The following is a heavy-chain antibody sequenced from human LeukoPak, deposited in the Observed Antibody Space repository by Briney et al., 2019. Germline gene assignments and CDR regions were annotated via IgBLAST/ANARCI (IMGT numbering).Heavy chain of an antibody. CDR2: IYYSGST. V-gene: IGHV4-30-4*01. CDR1: GGSISSGDYY. J-gene: IGHJ6*04. CDR3: ARVTITMVRGVPSPRNYYYYGMDV. Sequence: SETLSLTCTVSGGSISSGDYYWSWIRQPPGKGLEWIGYIYYSGSTYYNPSLKSRVTISVDTSKNQFSLKLSSVTAADTAVYYCARVTITMVRGVPSPRNYYYYGMDVWGKGTTVTVCS. D-gene: IGHD3-10*01.